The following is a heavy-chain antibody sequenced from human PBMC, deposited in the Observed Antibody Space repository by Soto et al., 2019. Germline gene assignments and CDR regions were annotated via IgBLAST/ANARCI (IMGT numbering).Heavy chain of an antibody. Sequence: GGSLRLSCAASGLPFSRYAMSWVRQATGKGQEWVSAISGSGSSTDYADSLRGRFTISRDNSKNTLYLQMNSLRAEDTALYYCAKHGYCSGGGCYTDALDVWGQGTMVTVSS. J-gene: IGHJ3*01. CDR2: ISGSGSST. CDR3: AKHGYCSGGGCYTDALDV. D-gene: IGHD2-15*01. V-gene: IGHV3-23*01. CDR1: GLPFSRYA.